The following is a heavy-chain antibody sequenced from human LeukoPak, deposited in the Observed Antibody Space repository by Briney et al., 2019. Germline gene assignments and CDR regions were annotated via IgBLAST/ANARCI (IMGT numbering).Heavy chain of an antibody. CDR1: GYTFTDYY. Sequence: ASVKVSCKASGYTFTDYYIHWVRQAPGQGLEWMGWINPNSGATKYAQNFQGRVTMTRDTSISTAYMELNSLRSDDTAVYYCARDDYGSGTYSYWGQGTLVTLPS. D-gene: IGHD3-10*01. CDR2: INPNSGAT. V-gene: IGHV1-2*02. CDR3: ARDDYGSGTYSY. J-gene: IGHJ4*02.